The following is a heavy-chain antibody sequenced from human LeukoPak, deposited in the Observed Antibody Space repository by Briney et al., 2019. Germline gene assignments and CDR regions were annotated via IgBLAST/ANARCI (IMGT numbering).Heavy chain of an antibody. Sequence: PGGSLRLSCSASVSTFISYAMSWVSQPPGRGPHWVSTISSSGGSTYYADSVKGRFTISRDNSKNTLYLRMNSLRLEDTAVYYCANGLAGYYVSSSWGQGTLVTVSS. V-gene: IGHV3-23*01. CDR3: ANGLAGYYVSSS. D-gene: IGHD3-10*02. CDR1: VSTFISYA. J-gene: IGHJ4*02. CDR2: ISSSGGST.